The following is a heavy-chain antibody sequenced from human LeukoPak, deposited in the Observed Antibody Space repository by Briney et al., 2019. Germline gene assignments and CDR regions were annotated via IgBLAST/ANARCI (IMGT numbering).Heavy chain of an antibody. CDR1: GYTFTGYY. J-gene: IGHJ6*02. CDR3: ARAATLSYYYYGMDV. Sequence: GASVKVSCKASGYTFTGYYMHWVRQAPGQGLEWMGWINPNSGGTNYAQKLQGRVTMTTDTSTSTAYMELRSLRSDDTAVYYCARAATLSYYYYGMDVWGQGTTVTVSS. V-gene: IGHV1-2*02. D-gene: IGHD1-26*01. CDR2: INPNSGGT.